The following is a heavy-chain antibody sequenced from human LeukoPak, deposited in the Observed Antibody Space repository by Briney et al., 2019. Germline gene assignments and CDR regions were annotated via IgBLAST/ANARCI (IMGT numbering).Heavy chain of an antibody. Sequence: PGGSLRLSCAASGFTFSTASLHSVRQAPGRGLEWGSAFDTGFGTYYPDSLKGRFSISRDNSKNTLFLQMNSLRAEDTAVYYCAKRGIMIRGVIIIGFHKEAYYFDCWGQGTLVTVSS. D-gene: IGHD3-10*01. CDR1: GFTFSTAS. CDR3: AKRGIMIRGVIIIGFHKEAYYFDC. J-gene: IGHJ4*02. CDR2: FDTGFGT. V-gene: IGHV3-23*01.